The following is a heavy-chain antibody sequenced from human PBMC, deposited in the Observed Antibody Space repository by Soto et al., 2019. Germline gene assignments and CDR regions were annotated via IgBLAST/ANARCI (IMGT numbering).Heavy chain of an antibody. J-gene: IGHJ4*02. CDR1: GFTFILHS. Sequence: GLSRRLSCAASGFTFILHSMIWVRQSPGKGLEWVASITSSSSYIYYEDSLKGRFTISRDNAKNSLFLQLDSLRAEDTAVYLCVRARPTDSRPDYWGKGTLVTVSS. D-gene: IGHD3-22*01. CDR2: ITSSSSYI. V-gene: IGHV3-21*01. CDR3: VRARPTDSRPDY.